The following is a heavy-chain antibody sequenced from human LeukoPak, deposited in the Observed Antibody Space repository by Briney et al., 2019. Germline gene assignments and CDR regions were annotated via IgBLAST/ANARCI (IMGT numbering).Heavy chain of an antibody. CDR1: GDSISSSGYY. Sequence: SETLSLACTVSGDSISSSGYYWGWIRQPPGKGLEWIGIIHFSGTTYYNPSLKSRVTISVDTSKNQFSLKLTSVTAADTAVYYCARFRGVVSSSLLDFWGQGTLVTVSS. CDR3: ARFRGVVSSSLLDF. J-gene: IGHJ4*02. CDR2: IHFSGTT. V-gene: IGHV4-39*01. D-gene: IGHD3-10*01.